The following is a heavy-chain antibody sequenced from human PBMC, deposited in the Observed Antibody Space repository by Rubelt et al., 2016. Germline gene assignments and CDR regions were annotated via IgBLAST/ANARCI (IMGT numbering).Heavy chain of an antibody. CDR2: INSDGSST. D-gene: IGHD2-2*01. Sequence: EVQLVESGGGLVQPGGSLRLSCAASGFTFSSYWMHWVRQAPGKGLVWVSRINSDGSSTSYADSVKGRFTISRDNAKNTLYLQMNSLRAEDTAVYYCARGRLLSPLGYYYYGMDVWGQGTTVTVSS. J-gene: IGHJ6*02. V-gene: IGHV3-74*01. CDR1: GFTFSSYW. CDR3: ARGRLLSPLGYYYYGMDV.